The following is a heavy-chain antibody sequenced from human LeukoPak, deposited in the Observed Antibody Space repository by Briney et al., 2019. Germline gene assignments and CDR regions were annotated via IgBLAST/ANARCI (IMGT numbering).Heavy chain of an antibody. Sequence: GGSLRLSCAASGFTFNSYWMHWARQAPGKGLVWVSRINSDGSSTIYADSVKGRFTISRDNAKNTLYLQVNSLRAEDTAVYYCARTAYYMDVWGKGTTVTVSS. J-gene: IGHJ6*03. CDR1: GFTFNSYW. V-gene: IGHV3-74*01. CDR3: ARTAYYMDV. CDR2: INSDGSST.